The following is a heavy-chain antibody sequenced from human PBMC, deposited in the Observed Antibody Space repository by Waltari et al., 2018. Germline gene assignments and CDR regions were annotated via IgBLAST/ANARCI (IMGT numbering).Heavy chain of an antibody. Sequence: VQLLESGGGLVQPGGSLRLSCAASGFIFSNYAMTWVRQAPGKGLEWVSTISGSDCNTYYADSVKGRFTISRDNSKNTLYLQMNSLKGDDTAVYSCAKDRVVRGVMGAFDMWGQGTMVTVSS. V-gene: IGHV3-23*01. J-gene: IGHJ3*02. CDR1: GFIFSNYA. CDR3: AKDRVVRGVMGAFDM. CDR2: ISGSDCNT. D-gene: IGHD3-10*01.